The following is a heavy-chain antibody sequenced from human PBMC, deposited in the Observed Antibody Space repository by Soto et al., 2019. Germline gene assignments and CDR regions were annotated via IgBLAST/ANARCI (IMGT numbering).Heavy chain of an antibody. CDR1: GFTFSNYA. CDR3: PKEGGSSSWWHFDY. D-gene: IGHD6-13*01. J-gene: IGHJ4*02. Sequence: EVQLLESGGGLVQPGGSLRLSCAASGFTFSNYAMSWVRQAPGTGLEWVSSISGSGGTTYYADSVKGRFTISRDNSKNTLFLQMNSLRAEDTAVYYCPKEGGSSSWWHFDYWGQRTLVTVSS. CDR2: ISGSGGTT. V-gene: IGHV3-23*01.